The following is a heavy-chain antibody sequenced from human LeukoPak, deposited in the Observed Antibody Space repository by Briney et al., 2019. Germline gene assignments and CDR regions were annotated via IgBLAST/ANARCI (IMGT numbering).Heavy chain of an antibody. CDR3: ARSTDSSSSDY. V-gene: IGHV1-8*03. CDR2: MNPNSGNT. Sequence: ASVKVSCKASGYTFTSYDINWARQATGQGLEWMGWMNPNSGNTGYAQKFQGRVTITRNTSISTAYMELSSLRSEDTAVYYCARSTDSSSSDYWGQGTLVTVSS. CDR1: GYTFTSYD. J-gene: IGHJ4*02. D-gene: IGHD6-6*01.